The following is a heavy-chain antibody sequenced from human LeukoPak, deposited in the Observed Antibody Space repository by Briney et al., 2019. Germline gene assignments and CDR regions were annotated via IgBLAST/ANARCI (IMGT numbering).Heavy chain of an antibody. CDR2: ISSSGSTI. Sequence: GGSLRLSCAASGFTFSDYYMSWIRQAPGKGLEWVSYISSSGSTIYYADSVKGRFTISRDNAKNSLYLQMNSLRAEDTAVYYCARDAYYDFWSGYYYYYMDVWGKGTTVTVSS. CDR1: GFTFSDYY. J-gene: IGHJ6*03. V-gene: IGHV3-11*04. D-gene: IGHD3-3*01. CDR3: ARDAYYDFWSGYYYYYMDV.